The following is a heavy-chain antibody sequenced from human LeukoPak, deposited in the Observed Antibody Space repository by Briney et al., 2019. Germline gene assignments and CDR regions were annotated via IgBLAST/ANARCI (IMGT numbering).Heavy chain of an antibody. CDR1: GFTFGDYA. D-gene: IGHD1-1*01. J-gene: IGHJ4*01. CDR3: ARDIDPGSSDY. CDR2: ISSKTYGEIR. Sequence: PGQSLRLSCIFSGFTFGDYAMSWFRQAPGKGLEWVSFISSKTYGEIRDYGTPVKGRFTISRDDSKSIAYLQMNNLQIEDTAVYYCARDIDPGSSDYWGQGSQATVSS. V-gene: IGHV3-49*03.